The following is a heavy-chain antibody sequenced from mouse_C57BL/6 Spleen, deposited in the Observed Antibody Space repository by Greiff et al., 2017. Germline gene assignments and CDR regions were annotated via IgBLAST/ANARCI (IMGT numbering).Heavy chain of an antibody. CDR1: GFTFSDYG. D-gene: IGHD1-1*01. CDR2: ISSGSSTI. CDR3: ARPGFFMSPYAMDY. J-gene: IGHJ4*01. Sequence: EVQRVESGGGLVKPGGSLKLSCAASGFTFSDYGMHWVRQAPEKGLEWVAYISSGSSTIYYADTVKGRFTISRDNAKNTLFLQMTSLRSEDTAMYYCARPGFFMSPYAMDYWGQGTSVTVSS. V-gene: IGHV5-17*01.